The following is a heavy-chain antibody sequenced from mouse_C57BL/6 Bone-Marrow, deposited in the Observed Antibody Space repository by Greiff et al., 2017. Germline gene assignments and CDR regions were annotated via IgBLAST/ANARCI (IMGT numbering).Heavy chain of an antibody. CDR3: TTGLYLY. Sequence: EVQLQESGAELVRPGASVKLSCTASGFNIKDDYMHWVKQRPEQGLEWIGWIDPENGDTEYASKFQGKATITADTSSNTAYLQLSSLTSEDTAVYYCTTGLYLYWGQGTTLTVSA. CDR1: GFNIKDDY. J-gene: IGHJ2*01. V-gene: IGHV14-4*01. D-gene: IGHD2-3*01. CDR2: IDPENGDT.